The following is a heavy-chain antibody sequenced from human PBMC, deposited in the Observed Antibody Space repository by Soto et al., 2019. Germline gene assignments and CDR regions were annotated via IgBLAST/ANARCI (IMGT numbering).Heavy chain of an antibody. Sequence: VTVNYTASGCTFTCCYMHWVGQSAGQGLEWMGWINPNSGGTNYAQKFQGRVTMTRDTSISTAYMELSRLRSDDTAVYYCARDYTVGQAYYYGMDVWGQGTTVTVSS. J-gene: IGHJ6*02. CDR1: GCTFTCCY. CDR2: INPNSGGT. V-gene: IGHV1-2*02. D-gene: IGHD4-4*01. CDR3: ARDYTVGQAYYYGMDV.